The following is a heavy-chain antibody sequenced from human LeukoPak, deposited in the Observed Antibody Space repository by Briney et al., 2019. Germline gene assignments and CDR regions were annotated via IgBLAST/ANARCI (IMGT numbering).Heavy chain of an antibody. CDR2: IYHSGST. D-gene: IGHD6-19*01. V-gene: IGHV4-38-2*01. CDR1: GYSISSGYY. Sequence: SETLSLTCAASGYSISSGYYWGWIRQPPGKGLEWIGSIYHSGSTYYNPSLKSRVTISVDTSKNQFSLKLSSVTAADTAVYYCARGGWGNAFDIWGQGTMVTVSS. CDR3: ARGGWGNAFDI. J-gene: IGHJ3*02.